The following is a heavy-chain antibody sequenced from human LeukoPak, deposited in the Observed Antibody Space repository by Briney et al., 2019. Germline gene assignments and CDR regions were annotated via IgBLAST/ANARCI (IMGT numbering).Heavy chain of an antibody. CDR3: ARSTTYYYDSSGYYYDRVYYYYGMDV. J-gene: IGHJ6*02. CDR1: GFTFSSYA. D-gene: IGHD3-22*01. CDR2: ISYDGSNK. Sequence: GGSLRLSCAASGFTFSSYAIHWVRQAPGKGLEWVAVISYDGSNKYYADSVKGRFTISRDNSKNTLYLQMNSLRAEDTAVYYCARSTTYYYDSSGYYYDRVYYYYGMDVWGQGTTVTVSS. V-gene: IGHV3-30-3*01.